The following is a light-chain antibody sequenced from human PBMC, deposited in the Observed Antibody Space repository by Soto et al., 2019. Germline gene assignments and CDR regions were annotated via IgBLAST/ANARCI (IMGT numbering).Light chain of an antibody. Sequence: DIQLTQSPSILSASVGDRVTITCRASPGISSYLAWYRQKPGKAPDLLIFSASTLDSGVPSRFSGSGSETEFTLTISSLQPEDSATYYCQQLYSYPFTFGPGTKVDI. CDR1: PGISSY. CDR2: SAS. J-gene: IGKJ3*01. V-gene: IGKV1-9*01. CDR3: QQLYSYPFT.